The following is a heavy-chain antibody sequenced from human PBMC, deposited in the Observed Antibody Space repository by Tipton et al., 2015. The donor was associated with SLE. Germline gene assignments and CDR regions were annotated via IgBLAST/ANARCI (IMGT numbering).Heavy chain of an antibody. CDR2: INPNSGGT. V-gene: IGHV1-2*02. Sequence: QLVQSGAEVKKPGASVKVSCKASGDTFTSYYMHWVRQAPGQGLEWMGWINPNSGGTNYAQKFQGRVTMTRDTSISTAYMELSRLRSDDTAVYYCARGKRFLEWLSIFDYWGQGTLVTVSS. CDR1: GDTFTSYY. D-gene: IGHD3-3*01. CDR3: ARGKRFLEWLSIFDY. J-gene: IGHJ4*02.